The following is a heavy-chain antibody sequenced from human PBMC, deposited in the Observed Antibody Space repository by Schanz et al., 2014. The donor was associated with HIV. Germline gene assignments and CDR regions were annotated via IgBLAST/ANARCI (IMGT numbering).Heavy chain of an antibody. J-gene: IGHJ6*02. CDR2: ISAYNGNT. CDR3: ARDADLNELWPRDYYHYTMDV. CDR1: GYTFSSYS. Sequence: QVQLVQSGAEVKKPGASVRVSCKASGYTFSSYSLSWVRQAPGQGLEWMGWISAYNGNTNYAQKFQGRLTMTTDTSTSTAYMELRSLRSDDTAVYYCARDADLNELWPRDYYHYTMDVWGQGTTVTVSS. D-gene: IGHD5-18*01. V-gene: IGHV1-18*01.